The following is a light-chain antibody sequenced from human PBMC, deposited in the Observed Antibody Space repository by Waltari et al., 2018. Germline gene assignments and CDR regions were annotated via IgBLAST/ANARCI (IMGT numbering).Light chain of an antibody. CDR2: DVS. Sequence: QSALTQPASVSGSPGQSITISCPGPSSDVGGSNYVPWYQQHPGKAPKLMIYDVSKRPSGVSNRFSGSKSGNTASLTISGLQAEDEADYYCSSYTSSSTWVFGGGTKLTVL. CDR3: SSYTSSSTWV. V-gene: IGLV2-14*01. J-gene: IGLJ3*02. CDR1: SSDVGGSNY.